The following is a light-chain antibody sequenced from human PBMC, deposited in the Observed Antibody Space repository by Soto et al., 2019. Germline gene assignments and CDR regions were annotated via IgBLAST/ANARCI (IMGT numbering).Light chain of an antibody. J-gene: IGKJ3*01. CDR1: QDIRKY. CDR3: QRYDNLPPFT. Sequence: DLQMTQSPSSLSASVGDRVTITCQASQDIRKYLNWYQQKPGRAPKLLIYGASNLETGVPSRFSGSGYGTDFIFTTSSLQPEDVATYYCQRYDNLPPFTFGPGTKVAIK. V-gene: IGKV1-33*01. CDR2: GAS.